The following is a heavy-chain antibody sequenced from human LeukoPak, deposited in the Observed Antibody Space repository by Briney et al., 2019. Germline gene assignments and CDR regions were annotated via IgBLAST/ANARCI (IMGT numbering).Heavy chain of an antibody. CDR3: AKAYDFWSGYFPFDY. V-gene: IGHV3-11*01. CDR2: ISSSGSTI. CDR1: GFTFSDYY. D-gene: IGHD3-3*01. J-gene: IGHJ4*02. Sequence: PGGSLRLSCAASGFTFSDYYMSWIRQAPGEGLEWVSYISSSGSTIYYADSVKGRFTISRDNAKNSLYLQMNSLRAEDTAVYYCAKAYDFWSGYFPFDYWGQGTLVTVSS.